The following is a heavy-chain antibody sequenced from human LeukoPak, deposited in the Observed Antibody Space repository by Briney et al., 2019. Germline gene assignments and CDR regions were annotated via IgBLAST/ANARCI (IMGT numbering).Heavy chain of an antibody. CDR2: IYYSGST. D-gene: IGHD6-13*01. J-gene: IGHJ5*02. CDR1: GGSISSSRYY. CDR3: ARNIAAAGIWFDP. Sequence: SETLSLTCTVSGGSISSSRYYWGWIRQPPGKGLEWIGSIYYSGSTYYNPSLKSRVTISVDTSKNQFSLKLSSVTAADTAVYYCARNIAAAGIWFDPWGQGTLVTVSS. V-gene: IGHV4-39*07.